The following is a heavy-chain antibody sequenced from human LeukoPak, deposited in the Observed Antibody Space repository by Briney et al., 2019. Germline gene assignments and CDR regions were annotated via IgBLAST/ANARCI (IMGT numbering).Heavy chain of an antibody. CDR3: VRDGEGVAISVNYWFDP. CDR1: GYTFTSHG. V-gene: IGHV1-8*02. D-gene: IGHD3-10*01. J-gene: IGHJ5*02. Sequence: ASVKVSCKASGYTFTSHGISWVRQAPGQGLEWMGWMNPNNGNTGYAQKFQGRVTMTRDTSISTAYMELRGLRSEDTAVYYCVRDGEGVAISVNYWFDPWGQGALVTVSS. CDR2: MNPNNGNT.